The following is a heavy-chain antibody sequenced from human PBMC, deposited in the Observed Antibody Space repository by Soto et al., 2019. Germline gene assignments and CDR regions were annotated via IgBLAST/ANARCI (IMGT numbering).Heavy chain of an antibody. J-gene: IGHJ3*02. Sequence: QVQLVQSGAEVKKPGSSVKVSCKASGGTFSSYTVSWVRQAPGQGLEWMGRIIPILGIANYAQKFQGRVTITADKSTSTAYMELSSLRSEDTAVYYCARVIELGMAFDIWGQGTMVTVSS. V-gene: IGHV1-69*02. CDR3: ARVIELGMAFDI. D-gene: IGHD7-27*01. CDR2: IIPILGIA. CDR1: GGTFSSYT.